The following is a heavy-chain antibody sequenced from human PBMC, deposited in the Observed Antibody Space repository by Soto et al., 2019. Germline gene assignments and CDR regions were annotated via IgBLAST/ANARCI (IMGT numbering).Heavy chain of an antibody. CDR2: IIPLFNAT. Sequence: SVKVCGKASGGIFKDFDSGLVRQSPGQGLEWMGEIIPLFNATNYAQKFRGRVTVTSDESTRKAYMELTRLTYDDTAVYFCAINAERNAEKFDVWGQGTLVTVSS. J-gene: IGHJ3*01. D-gene: IGHD2-2*01. CDR1: GGIFKDFD. CDR3: AINAERNAEKFDV. V-gene: IGHV1-69*13.